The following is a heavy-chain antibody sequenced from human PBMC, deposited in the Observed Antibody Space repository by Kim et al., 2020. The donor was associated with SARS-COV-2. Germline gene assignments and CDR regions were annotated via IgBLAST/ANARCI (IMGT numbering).Heavy chain of an antibody. CDR2: IYYSGST. CDR3: ARHVGASYYRMDV. V-gene: IGHV4-39*01. J-gene: IGHJ6*02. CDR1: GGSIRSSTYY. D-gene: IGHD1-26*01. Sequence: SETLSLTCSVSGGSIRSSTYYWGWIRQPPGKGLEWIGSIYYSGSTYYNPSLKSRVTISADTSKNQFSLKLSSVTAADTAGYYCARHVGASYYRMDVWGQGTTVTVSS.